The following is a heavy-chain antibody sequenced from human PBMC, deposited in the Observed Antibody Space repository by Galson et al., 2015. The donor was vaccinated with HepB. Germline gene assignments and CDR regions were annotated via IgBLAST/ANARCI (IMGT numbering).Heavy chain of an antibody. J-gene: IGHJ4*02. CDR2: ISYDGSNK. V-gene: IGHV3-30*18. CDR3: AKEAIGYGDHTRHRLFDY. CDR1: GFTFSSYG. Sequence: SLRLSCAASGFTFSSYGMHWVRQAPGKGLEWVAVISYDGSNKYYADSVKGRFTISRDNSKNTLYLQMNSLRAEDTAVYYCAKEAIGYGDHTRHRLFDYWGQGTLVTVSS. D-gene: IGHD4-17*01.